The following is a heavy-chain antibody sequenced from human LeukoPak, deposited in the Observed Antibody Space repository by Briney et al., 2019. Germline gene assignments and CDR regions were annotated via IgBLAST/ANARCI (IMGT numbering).Heavy chain of an antibody. D-gene: IGHD3-10*01. Sequence: SVTVSFKASRGTFSSYAISWVRQAPGQGLEWMGGIIPIFGTANYAQKFQGRVTITTDESTSTAYMELSSLRSEDTAVYYCARDSVVRGVNYYYYMDVWGKGTTVTVSS. J-gene: IGHJ6*03. V-gene: IGHV1-69*05. CDR2: IIPIFGTA. CDR3: ARDSVVRGVNYYYYMDV. CDR1: RGTFSSYA.